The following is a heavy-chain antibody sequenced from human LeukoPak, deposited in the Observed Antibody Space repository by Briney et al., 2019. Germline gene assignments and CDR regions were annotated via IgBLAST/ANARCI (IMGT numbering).Heavy chain of an antibody. J-gene: IGHJ5*02. CDR2: ISYDGSNK. V-gene: IGHV3-30*04. Sequence: PGGSLRLSCAASGFTFSSYAMHWVRQAPGKGLEWVAVISYDGSNKYYADSVKGRFTISRDNSKNTLYLQMNSLRAEDTAVYYCARDGADSGFYGGNRQFDPWGQGTLVTVSS. D-gene: IGHD4-23*01. CDR1: GFTFSSYA. CDR3: ARDGADSGFYGGNRQFDP.